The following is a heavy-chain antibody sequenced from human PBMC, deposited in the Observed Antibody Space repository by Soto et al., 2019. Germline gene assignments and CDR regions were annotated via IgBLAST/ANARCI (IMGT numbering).Heavy chain of an antibody. V-gene: IGHV4-34*01. Sequence: SETLSPTCAVYGGSFSGFYWSWIRQPPGKGLEWIGEINHSGNTNYNPSLKSRVTLSVDTSKNQFSLKLSSVTAADTAVYYCAARQLSKRLIFWRFNWFDPWGQGTLVTVSS. CDR2: INHSGNT. J-gene: IGHJ5*02. CDR3: AARQLSKRLIFWRFNWFDP. CDR1: GGSFSGFY. D-gene: IGHD3-9*01.